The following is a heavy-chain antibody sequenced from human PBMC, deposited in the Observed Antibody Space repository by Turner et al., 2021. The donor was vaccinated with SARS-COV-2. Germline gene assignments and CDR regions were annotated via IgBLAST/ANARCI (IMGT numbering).Heavy chain of an antibody. V-gene: IGHV3-48*01. CDR1: GCTFSSYS. CDR2: ISSSSSTI. Sequence: EVQLVESGGGLVQPGGSLRLSCAASGCTFSSYSMNWVRQAPGKGLEWVSYISSSSSTIYYADSVKGRFTISRDNAKNSLYLQMNSLRAEDTAVYYCAREGGYSYGPYYYGMDVWGQGTTVTVSS. CDR3: AREGGYSYGPYYYGMDV. D-gene: IGHD5-18*01. J-gene: IGHJ6*02.